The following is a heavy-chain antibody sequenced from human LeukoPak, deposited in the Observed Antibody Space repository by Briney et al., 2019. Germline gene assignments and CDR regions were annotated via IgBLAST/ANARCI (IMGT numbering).Heavy chain of an antibody. D-gene: IGHD5-18*01. CDR3: ARGDVDTAMALAFDY. V-gene: IGHV1-69*01. J-gene: IGHJ4*02. CDR1: GGXFSSYA. CDR2: IIPIFGTA. Sequence: GASVKVSCKASGGXFSSYAISWVRQAPGQGLEWMGGIIPIFGTANYAQKFQGRVTITADESTSTAYMELGSLRSEDTAVYYCARGDVDTAMALAFDYWGQGTLVTVSS.